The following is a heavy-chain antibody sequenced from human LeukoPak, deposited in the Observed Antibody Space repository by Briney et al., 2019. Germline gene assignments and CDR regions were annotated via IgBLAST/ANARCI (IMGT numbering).Heavy chain of an antibody. CDR2: IYSGGST. V-gene: IGHV3-66*01. CDR3: ARIKDSYLTSDY. Sequence: GGSLRLSCAPSGFTVSSDSMSWVRQAPGKGREWVSLIYSGGSTYYAFSVKGRFPVSRDNSKNTLYLQMNSLRAEDTAVYYCARIKDSYLTSDYWGQGTLVTVSS. D-gene: IGHD3-10*01. CDR1: GFTVSSDS. J-gene: IGHJ4*02.